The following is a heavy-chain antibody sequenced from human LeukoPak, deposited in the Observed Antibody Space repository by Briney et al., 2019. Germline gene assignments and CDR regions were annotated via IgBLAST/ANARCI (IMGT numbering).Heavy chain of an antibody. CDR2: IYYSGST. J-gene: IGHJ4*02. CDR3: ARGGGWRYCSGGSCIDY. D-gene: IGHD2-15*01. V-gene: IGHV4-39*07. Sequence: GSLRLSCAASGFTFSSYGMNWVRQAPGKGLEWIGSIYYSGSTYYNPSLKSRVTISVDTSKNQFSLKLSSVTAADTAVYYCARGGGWRYCSGGSCIDYWGQGTLVTVSS. CDR1: GFTFSSYG.